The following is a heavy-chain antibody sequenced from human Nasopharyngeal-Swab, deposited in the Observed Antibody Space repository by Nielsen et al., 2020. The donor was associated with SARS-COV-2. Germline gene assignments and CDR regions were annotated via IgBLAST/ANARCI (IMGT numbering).Heavy chain of an antibody. CDR1: GDSVSSNSAA. D-gene: IGHD2-15*01. CDR3: ARGSQGTRWS. J-gene: IGHJ5*02. Sequence: SCAISGDSVSSNSAAWHWIRQSPSRGLEWLGRTWYRSKWHYDYAESVKSRITINPDTTKNQFYLQLNSVTPEDTAVYYCARGSQGTRWSWGQGTLVTVSS. V-gene: IGHV6-1*01. CDR2: TWYRSKWHY.